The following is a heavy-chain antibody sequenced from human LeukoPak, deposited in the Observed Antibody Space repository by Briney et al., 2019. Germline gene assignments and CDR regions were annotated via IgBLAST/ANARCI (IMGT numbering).Heavy chain of an antibody. V-gene: IGHV3-23*01. CDR1: GFTFSSYG. CDR3: ARNLGGYGRGFDY. Sequence: PGGSLRLSCAASGFTFSSYGMHWVRQAPGKGLEWVSVIGAGGGSTYYADSVKGRFTISRDNSKNTLYLQLNSLRAEDTAVYYCARNLGGYGRGFDYWGQGTLVTVSS. D-gene: IGHD5-12*01. CDR2: IGAGGGST. J-gene: IGHJ4*02.